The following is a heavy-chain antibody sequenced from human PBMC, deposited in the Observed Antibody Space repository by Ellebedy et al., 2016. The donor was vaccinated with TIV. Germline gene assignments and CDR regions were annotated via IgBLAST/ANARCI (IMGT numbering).Heavy chain of an antibody. V-gene: IGHV5-51*01. D-gene: IGHD6-13*01. CDR1: GYSFTSYW. CDR2: IYPGDSDT. CDR3: ALPGQQLVQGLRNDAFDI. Sequence: GESLKISXKGSGYSFTSYWIGWVRQMPGKGLEWMGIIYPGDSDTRYSPSFQGQVTISADKSISTAYLQWSSLKASDTAMYYCALPGQQLVQGLRNDAFDIWGQGTMVTVSS. J-gene: IGHJ3*02.